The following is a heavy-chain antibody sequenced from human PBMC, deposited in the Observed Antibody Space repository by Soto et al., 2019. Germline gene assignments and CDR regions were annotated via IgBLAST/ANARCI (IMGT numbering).Heavy chain of an antibody. CDR3: AKDQRQWLVGTPTSFDY. CDR1: GFTFSSYA. CDR2: ISGSGGST. V-gene: IGHV3-23*01. J-gene: IGHJ4*02. Sequence: EVQLLESGGGLVQPGGSLRLSCAASGFTFSSYAMSWVRQAPGKGLEWVSAISGSGGSTYYADSVKGRFTISRDNSKNTLYLQMNSLRAEDTAVYYCAKDQRQWLVGTPTSFDYWGQGTLVTVSS. D-gene: IGHD6-19*01.